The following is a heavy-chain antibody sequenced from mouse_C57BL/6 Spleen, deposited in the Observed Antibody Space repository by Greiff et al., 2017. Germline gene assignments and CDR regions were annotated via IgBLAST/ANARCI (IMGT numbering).Heavy chain of an antibody. CDR2: IYPGDGDT. CDR3: ARGGRYGNQLGAMDY. CDR1: GYAFSSSW. V-gene: IGHV1-82*01. J-gene: IGHJ4*01. Sequence: QVQLKQSGPELVKPGASVKISCKASGYAFSSSWMNWVKQRPGKGLEWIGRIYPGDGDTNYNGKFKGKATLTADKSSSTAYMQLSSLTSEDSAVYFCARGGRYGNQLGAMDYWGQGTSVTVSS. D-gene: IGHD2-10*02.